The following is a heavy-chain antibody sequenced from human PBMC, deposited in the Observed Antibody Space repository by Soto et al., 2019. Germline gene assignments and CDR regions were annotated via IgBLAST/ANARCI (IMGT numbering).Heavy chain of an antibody. CDR1: GFPFDNYA. D-gene: IGHD3-22*01. CDR2: ISGGIPKE. Sequence: GGSLRLSCEASGFPFDNYAMSWVRQAPGKGLEWVSAISGGIPKEFYAESVKGRFTISRDNSKNTLFLEMNSLRADDAALYYCAKNAYDSSGYYYVLEAFDIWGQGTMVTVSS. CDR3: AKNAYDSSGYYYVLEAFDI. J-gene: IGHJ3*02. V-gene: IGHV3-23*01.